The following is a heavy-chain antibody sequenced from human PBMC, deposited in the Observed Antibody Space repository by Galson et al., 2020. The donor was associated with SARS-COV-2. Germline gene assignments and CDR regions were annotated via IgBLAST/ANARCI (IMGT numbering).Heavy chain of an antibody. V-gene: IGHV3-13*04. J-gene: IGHJ3*02. D-gene: IGHD1-26*01. CDR3: ARARGGWEGDSFDI. CDR1: GITLSRYD. CDR2: VGTSGDT. Sequence: GESLKISCAASGITLSRYDMDWVRQAPGKGLEWVAGVGTSGDTYYADSVKGRFTISRENAKNSIFLQMNSLRDGDTAVYFCARARGGWEGDSFDIWGQGTLLSVSS.